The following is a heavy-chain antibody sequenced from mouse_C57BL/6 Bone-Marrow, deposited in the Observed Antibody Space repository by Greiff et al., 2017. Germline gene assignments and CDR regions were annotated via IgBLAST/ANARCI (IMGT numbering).Heavy chain of an antibody. V-gene: IGHV1-82*01. D-gene: IGHD1-1*01. CDR1: GYAFSSSW. CDR2: IYPGDGDT. CDR3: AREDYYYGSTHYWYFDV. Sequence: VQLQQSGPELVKPGASVKISCKASGYAFSSSWMNWVKQRPGKGLEWIGRIYPGDGDTNYNGKFKGKATLTADKSSSTAYMQLSSLTSEDSAVYFCAREDYYYGSTHYWYFDVWGTGTTVTVSS. J-gene: IGHJ1*03.